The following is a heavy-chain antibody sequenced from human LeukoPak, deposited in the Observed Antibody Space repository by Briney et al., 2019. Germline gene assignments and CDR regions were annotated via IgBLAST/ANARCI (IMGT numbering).Heavy chain of an antibody. CDR2: IIPISGTA. Sequence: GASVKVSCKASGYTFTNYGISWVRQAPGQGLEWMGGIIPISGTANYAQKFQGRVTFTTDESTNTAYMELSSLRSEDTAVYYCARGGTFYRRTLLNYFDYWGQGSLVTVSS. CDR1: GYTFTNYG. CDR3: ARGGTFYRRTLLNYFDY. J-gene: IGHJ4*02. V-gene: IGHV1-69*05. D-gene: IGHD1-14*01.